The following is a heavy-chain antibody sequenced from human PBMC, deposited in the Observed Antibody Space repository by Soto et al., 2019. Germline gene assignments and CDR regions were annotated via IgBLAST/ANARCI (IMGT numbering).Heavy chain of an antibody. CDR2: ISSTGSTI. J-gene: IGHJ6*02. D-gene: IGHD2-15*01. Sequence: KSGGSLRLSCAASGFTFSDYYMSWIRQAPGKGLEWVSYISSTGSTIYDADSVRGRFTISRDNTKKSLFLQMNSLRADDTAVYYCVRLRGGEYSPSYYHGIDVWGQGAKVTVSS. CDR3: VRLRGGEYSPSYYHGIDV. CDR1: GFTFSDYY. V-gene: IGHV3-11*01.